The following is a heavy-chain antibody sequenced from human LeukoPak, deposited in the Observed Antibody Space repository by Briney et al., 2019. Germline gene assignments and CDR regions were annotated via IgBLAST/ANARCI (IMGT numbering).Heavy chain of an antibody. Sequence: GGSLRLSCAASEFTFNNAWMSWVRQAPGKGLEWVGRIKSKSDGGTTDYAAPVKGRFTISGDDSKNTLYLQMNSLKTEDTAVYYCTSHRPMIINPHFYYWGQGTLVTVSS. CDR1: EFTFNNAW. V-gene: IGHV3-15*01. J-gene: IGHJ4*02. CDR3: TSHRPMIINPHFYY. CDR2: IKSKSDGGTT. D-gene: IGHD3-22*01.